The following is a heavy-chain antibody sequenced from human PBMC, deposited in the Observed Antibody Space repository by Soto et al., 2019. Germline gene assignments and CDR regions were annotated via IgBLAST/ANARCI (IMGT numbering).Heavy chain of an antibody. D-gene: IGHD3-16*01. V-gene: IGHV3-23*01. CDR1: GFTFNNYA. CDR3: AKTFGMKYDHDY. Sequence: EVQVLESGGGLVQPGGSLRLSCAASGFTFNNYAMSWVRQAPGKGLEWVSTITDDGGGTYYADSVKGRFTIYRDNPKNALYPQMNRVGAEDGAVYYCAKTFGMKYDHDYWGQGALVTVSS. J-gene: IGHJ4*02. CDR2: ITDDGGGT.